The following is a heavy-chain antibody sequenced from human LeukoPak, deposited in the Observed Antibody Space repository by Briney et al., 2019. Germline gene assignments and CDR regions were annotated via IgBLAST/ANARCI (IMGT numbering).Heavy chain of an antibody. Sequence: PGGSLRLSCAASGFTFSSYWMHWVRQAPGKGLAWVSRINSDGSSTSYADSVKGRFTISRDNAKNTLYLQMNSLRAEDTAVYYCARSPLRWTVVTPHFDYWGQGTLVTVSS. CDR1: GFTFSSYW. CDR2: INSDGSST. CDR3: ARSPLRWTVVTPHFDY. J-gene: IGHJ4*02. D-gene: IGHD4-23*01. V-gene: IGHV3-74*01.